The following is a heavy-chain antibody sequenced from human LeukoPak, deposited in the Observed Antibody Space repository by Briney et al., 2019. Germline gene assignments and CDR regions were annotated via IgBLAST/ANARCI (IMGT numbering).Heavy chain of an antibody. CDR2: IYYGGTT. CDR1: GGSISAYY. CDR3: ARACRDGYLFNY. Sequence: SETLSLTCSVSGGSISAYYWSWIRQSPGKGLEWIGYIYYGGTTNYNPSLKGRVTISVDTSKNQFSLRLSSVTAADTAVYYCARACRDGYLFNYGGQGTLVTVSS. D-gene: IGHD5-24*01. V-gene: IGHV4-59*01. J-gene: IGHJ4*02.